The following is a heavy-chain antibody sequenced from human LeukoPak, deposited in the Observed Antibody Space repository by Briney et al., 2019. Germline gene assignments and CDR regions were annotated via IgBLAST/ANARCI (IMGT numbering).Heavy chain of an antibody. D-gene: IGHD3-10*01. CDR3: AKGYYGSGSYGWFDY. V-gene: IGHV3-23*01. CDR1: GFTYSSSA. Sequence: PGGYLRLSCAASGFTYSSSAMSWLRQAPGKGLEWVSTISGSGDRTYYADSVKGRFTISRDNSKNTLFLHMNSLRAEDTAVYSCAKGYYGSGSYGWFDYWGQGTLVTVSS. CDR2: ISGSGDRT. J-gene: IGHJ4*02.